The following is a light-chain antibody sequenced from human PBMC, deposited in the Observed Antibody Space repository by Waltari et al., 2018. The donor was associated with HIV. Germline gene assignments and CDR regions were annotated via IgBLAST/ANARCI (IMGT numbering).Light chain of an antibody. V-gene: IGKV4-1*01. CDR1: QSLFYTSNSRTY. CDR3: QQYYTPPIT. Sequence: DIVMTQSSDSLAVSLGEGATIHCRSRQSLFYTSNSRTYLAWYQLKPGQPPKLLISWASTRESGVPDRFSGSGSGTAFALSISSLQAEDVAVYYCQQYYTPPITFGQGTRLEIK. J-gene: IGKJ5*01. CDR2: WAS.